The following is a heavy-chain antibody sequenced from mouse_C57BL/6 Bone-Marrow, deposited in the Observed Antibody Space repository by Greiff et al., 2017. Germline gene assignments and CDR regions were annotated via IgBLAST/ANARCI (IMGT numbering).Heavy chain of an antibody. J-gene: IGHJ4*01. CDR2: ISPNDGTT. CDR3: ARWGDSSGSYAMDY. Sequence: VQLQQSGPELVKPGASVKISCKASGYSFTDYNMNWVKQSNGKSLEWIGVISPNDGTTSSDQKFTGKATLTVDQSYSTAYMQLNNLTSVASAVYYCARWGDSSGSYAMDYWGQGTSVTASA. V-gene: IGHV1-39*01. D-gene: IGHD3-2*02. CDR1: GYSFTDYN.